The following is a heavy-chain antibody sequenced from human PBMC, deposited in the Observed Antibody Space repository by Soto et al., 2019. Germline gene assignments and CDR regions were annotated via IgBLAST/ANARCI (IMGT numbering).Heavy chain of an antibody. V-gene: IGHV3-21*06. J-gene: IGHJ1*01. CDR2: ISDDSSYI. D-gene: IGHD3-16*01. Sequence: SGGSLRLSCAASGFMFSSYTMNWVRQAPGKGLEWLSSISDDSSYIDYADPLRGRFTVSRDNARNSLYLQIDSLGVEDTAVYYCATPYYFNHWGPGTLVTVSS. CDR3: ATPYYFNH. CDR1: GFMFSSYT.